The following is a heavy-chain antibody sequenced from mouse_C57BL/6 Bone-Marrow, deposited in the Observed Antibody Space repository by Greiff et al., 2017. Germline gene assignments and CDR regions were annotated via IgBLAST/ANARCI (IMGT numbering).Heavy chain of an antibody. CDR3: ASYDYDRLYYDMDY. Sequence: VQLQQSGPVLVKPGASVKMSCKASGYTFTDYYMNWVKQSHGKSLEWIGVINPYNGGTSYNQKFKGKATLTVDQSSSTAYMELNSLTSEDSAVYYGASYDYDRLYYDMDYGGKGTSVTVSS. D-gene: IGHD2-4*01. V-gene: IGHV1-19*01. CDR2: INPYNGGT. J-gene: IGHJ4*01. CDR1: GYTFTDYY.